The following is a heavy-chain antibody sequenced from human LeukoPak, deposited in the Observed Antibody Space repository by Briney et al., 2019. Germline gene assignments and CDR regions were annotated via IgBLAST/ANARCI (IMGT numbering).Heavy chain of an antibody. CDR2: IRYDGSNK. Sequence: PGGSLRLXCAASGFTFSSYGMQWVRQAPGKGLEWVAFIRYDGSNKYYADSVKGRFTISRDNSKNTLYLQMNSLRAEDTAVYYCAKDGDDYLDYWGQGTLVTVSS. CDR3: AKDGDDYLDY. CDR1: GFTFSSYG. V-gene: IGHV3-30*02. J-gene: IGHJ4*02. D-gene: IGHD7-27*01.